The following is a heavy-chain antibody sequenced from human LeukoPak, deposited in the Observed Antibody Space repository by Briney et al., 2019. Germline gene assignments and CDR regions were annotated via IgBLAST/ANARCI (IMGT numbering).Heavy chain of an antibody. V-gene: IGHV3-64*01. CDR2: VNSNGRNT. CDR1: GFTFSTYA. J-gene: IGHJ4*02. Sequence: GGSLRLSCAASGFTFSTYAMRWVRQAPGKGLEYVSAVNSNGRNTFYASSVKGRFTISRDNSKNTLYLQMGGLRAEDMAVYYCVRDMTGNYYDTWGQGTLVTVSS. CDR3: VRDMTGNYYDT. D-gene: IGHD3-22*01.